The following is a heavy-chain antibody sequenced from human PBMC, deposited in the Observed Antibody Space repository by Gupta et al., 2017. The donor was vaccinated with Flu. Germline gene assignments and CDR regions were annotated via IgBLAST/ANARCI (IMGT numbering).Heavy chain of an antibody. Sequence: QVQLVQSGAEVKKPGASLKVSCKASGYTFTGYSMHWVQQAPGQGLEWMGRINPNSGGTNYAQKFQGRVTMTRDTSISTAYMELSRLRSDDTAVYYCARGPVTVTDDAFDIWGQGTMVTVSS. D-gene: IGHD4-11*01. CDR1: GYTFTGYS. V-gene: IGHV1-2*06. J-gene: IGHJ3*02. CDR2: INPNSGGT. CDR3: ARGPVTVTDDAFDI.